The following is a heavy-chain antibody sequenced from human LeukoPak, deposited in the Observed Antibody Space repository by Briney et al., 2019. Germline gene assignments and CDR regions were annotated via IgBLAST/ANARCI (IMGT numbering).Heavy chain of an antibody. CDR3: AREMDMDCSCTSCHNYVDY. D-gene: IGHD2-2*02. CDR1: GYTFTGYY. V-gene: IGHV1-2*02. J-gene: IGHJ4*02. Sequence: GASVKVSCKASGYTFTGYYMHWVRQAPGQGLEWMGWINPNSGGTNYAQKFQGRVTMTRDTSISTAYMELSRLRSDDTAVYYCAREMDMDCSCTSCHNYVDYWGQGTLVTVSS. CDR2: INPNSGGT.